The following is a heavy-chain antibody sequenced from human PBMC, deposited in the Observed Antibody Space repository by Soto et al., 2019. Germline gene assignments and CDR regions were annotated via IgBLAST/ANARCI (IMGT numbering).Heavy chain of an antibody. V-gene: IGHV6-1*01. CDR1: GDSVSSNSAA. Sequence: SQTLSLTCAISGDSVSSNSAAWNWIRQSPSRGLEWLGRTYYRSKWYNDYAVSVKSRITINPDTSKNQFSLQLNSVTPEDTAVYDCARDEWQWLQGYYGMDVWGQGTTVTVSS. CDR2: TYYRSKWYN. D-gene: IGHD6-19*01. J-gene: IGHJ6*02. CDR3: ARDEWQWLQGYYGMDV.